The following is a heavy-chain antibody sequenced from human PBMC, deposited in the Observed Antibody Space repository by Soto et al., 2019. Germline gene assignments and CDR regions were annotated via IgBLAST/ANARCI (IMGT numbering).Heavy chain of an antibody. CDR1: GFTFDDYA. J-gene: IGHJ5*02. V-gene: IGHV3-9*01. D-gene: IGHD2-2*01. Sequence: GGSLRLSCAASGFTFDDYAMHWVRQAPGKGLEWVSGISWNSGRIGYADSVKGRFTISRDNVKNSLYLQMNSLRPEDTALYYCAKGPDYQLLGWFDPWGQGTLVTVSS. CDR3: AKGPDYQLLGWFDP. CDR2: ISWNSGRI.